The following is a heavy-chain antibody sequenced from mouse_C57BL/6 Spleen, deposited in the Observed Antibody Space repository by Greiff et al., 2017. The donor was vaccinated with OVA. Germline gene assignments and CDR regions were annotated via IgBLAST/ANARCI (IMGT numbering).Heavy chain of an antibody. V-gene: IGHV1-55*01. Sequence: QVQLQQPGAELVKPGASVKMSCKASGYTFTSYWITWVKQRPGQGLEWIGDLYPGSGSTNYNEKFKSKATLTVDTSSSTAYMQLRSLTSEDSAVYYCARAAFYYGSSHWYIDVWGTGTTVTVSS. CDR1: GYTFTSYW. D-gene: IGHD1-1*01. CDR2: LYPGSGST. J-gene: IGHJ1*03. CDR3: ARAAFYYGSSHWYIDV.